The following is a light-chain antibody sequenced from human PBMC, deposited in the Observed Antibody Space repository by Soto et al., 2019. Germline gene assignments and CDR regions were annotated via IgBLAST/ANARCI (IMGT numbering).Light chain of an antibody. Sequence: EIVMTQSPATLSVSPGERASLSCRASQSVSSDLAWYQQKPGQPPRLLIYGVSTRATAVPARFSGSGSGTEFTLTISSLQSEDFAIYYCQQYNNWPTWTFGQGTKVDIK. CDR1: QSVSSD. CDR3: QQYNNWPTWT. J-gene: IGKJ1*01. CDR2: GVS. V-gene: IGKV3-15*01.